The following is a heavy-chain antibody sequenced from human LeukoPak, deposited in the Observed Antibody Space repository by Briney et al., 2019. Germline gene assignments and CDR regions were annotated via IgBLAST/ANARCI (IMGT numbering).Heavy chain of an antibody. J-gene: IGHJ3*02. Sequence: SVKVSCKASGGTFSSYAISWVRQAPGQGLEWMGGIIPIFGTANYAQKFQGRVTITADESTSTAYMELSSLRSEDTAVYYCAKDQYYDFWSGYFYAFDIWGQGTMVTVSS. CDR3: AKDQYYDFWSGYFYAFDI. D-gene: IGHD3-3*01. V-gene: IGHV1-69*01. CDR2: IIPIFGTA. CDR1: GGTFSSYA.